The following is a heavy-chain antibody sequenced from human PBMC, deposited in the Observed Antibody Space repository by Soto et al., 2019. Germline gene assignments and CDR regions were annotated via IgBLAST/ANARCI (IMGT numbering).Heavy chain of an antibody. V-gene: IGHV3-11*01. Sequence: GGSLRLSCAASGFTFSDYYMSWIRQAPGKGLEWVSYISSSGSTIYYADSVKGRFTISRDNAKNSLYLQMNSLRAEDTAVYYCARGGSVLTGLPLDYYYYYMDVWGKGTTVTVSS. J-gene: IGHJ6*03. CDR1: GFTFSDYY. D-gene: IGHD3-9*01. CDR3: ARGGSVLTGLPLDYYYYYMDV. CDR2: ISSSGSTI.